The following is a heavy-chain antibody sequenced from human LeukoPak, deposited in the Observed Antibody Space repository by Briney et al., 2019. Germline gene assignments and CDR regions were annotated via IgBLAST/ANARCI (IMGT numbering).Heavy chain of an antibody. V-gene: IGHV3-9*01. J-gene: IGHJ5*02. CDR2: ISWNSGSI. D-gene: IGHD3-10*01. CDR1: GLTFDDYA. Sequence: GGSLRLSCAASGLTFDDYAMHWVRQAPGKGLEWVSGISWNSGSIGYADSVKGRFTVSRDNAKNSLYLQMNSLRAEDTALYYCAKATMVRGVISDWFDPWGQGTLVTVSS. CDR3: AKATMVRGVISDWFDP.